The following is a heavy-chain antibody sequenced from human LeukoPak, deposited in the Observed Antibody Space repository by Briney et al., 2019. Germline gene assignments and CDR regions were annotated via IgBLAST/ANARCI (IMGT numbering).Heavy chain of an antibody. CDR1: GFTFSDYY. CDR3: ARRLELTTPDDAFDI. V-gene: IGHV3-11*04. J-gene: IGHJ3*02. CDR2: ISSSGSTI. Sequence: GESLRLSCAASGFTFSDYYMSWIRQAPGKGLEWVSYISSSGSTIYYADSVKGRFTISRDNAKNSPYLQMNSLRAEDTAVYYCARRLELTTPDDAFDIWGQGTMVTVSS. D-gene: IGHD1-7*01.